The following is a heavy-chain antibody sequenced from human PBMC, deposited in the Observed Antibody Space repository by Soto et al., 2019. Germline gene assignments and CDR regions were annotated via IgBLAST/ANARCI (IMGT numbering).Heavy chain of an antibody. D-gene: IGHD3-22*01. Sequence: GGSLRLSCAASGFTFSSYAMSWVRQAPGKGLEWVSAISGSGGSTYYADSVKGRFTISRDNSKNTLYLQMNSLRADDTAVYYCAKDGPPSYYDSSGYYPHTPNWFDPWGQGTLVTVSS. CDR1: GFTFSSYA. J-gene: IGHJ5*02. CDR2: ISGSGGST. CDR3: AKDGPPSYYDSSGYYPHTPNWFDP. V-gene: IGHV3-23*01.